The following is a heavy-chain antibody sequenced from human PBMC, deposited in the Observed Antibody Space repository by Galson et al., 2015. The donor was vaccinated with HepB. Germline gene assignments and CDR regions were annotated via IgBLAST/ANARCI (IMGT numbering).Heavy chain of an antibody. V-gene: IGHV4-34*01. Sequence: SETLSLTCAVYGGSFSGYYWSWIRQPPGKGLEWIGEINHSGSTNYNPSLKSRVTISVDTSKNQFSLKLSSVTAADTAVYYCASLCSSTSCYAPPDFDYWGQGTLLTVS. CDR3: ASLCSSTSCYAPPDFDY. CDR2: INHSGST. CDR1: GGSFSGYY. J-gene: IGHJ4*02. D-gene: IGHD2-2*01.